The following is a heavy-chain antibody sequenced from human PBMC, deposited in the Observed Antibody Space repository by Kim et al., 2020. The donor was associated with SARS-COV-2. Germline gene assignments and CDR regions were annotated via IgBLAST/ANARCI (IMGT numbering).Heavy chain of an antibody. CDR1: GFGFGTHS. Sequence: GGSLRLSCAASGFGFGTHSMNWVRQAPGKGLEWVSSIGGSTSYIYYAVSVKGRFTISRDNAKNSLYLQMNSLRAEDTAVYYCARGGYCTSTSCYFYYYALDVWGQGTTVTVSS. CDR2: IGGSTSYI. J-gene: IGHJ6*02. D-gene: IGHD2-2*01. CDR3: ARGGYCTSTSCYFYYYALDV. V-gene: IGHV3-21*01.